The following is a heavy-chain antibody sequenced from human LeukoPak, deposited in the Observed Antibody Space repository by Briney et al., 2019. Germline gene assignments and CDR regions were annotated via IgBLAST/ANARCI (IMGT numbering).Heavy chain of an antibody. CDR2: IYYSGGSGST. D-gene: IGHD1-26*01. V-gene: IGHV4-59*08. Sequence: PSETLSLTCTVSGGSINNYYWSWIRQSPGKGLEWIGYIYYSGGSGSTNYNPSFKSRVTISVHMSKNQFSLKLSSVTAADTAVYYCARQGWELYYFDYWGQGTLVTVSS. J-gene: IGHJ4*02. CDR3: ARQGWELYYFDY. CDR1: GGSINNYY.